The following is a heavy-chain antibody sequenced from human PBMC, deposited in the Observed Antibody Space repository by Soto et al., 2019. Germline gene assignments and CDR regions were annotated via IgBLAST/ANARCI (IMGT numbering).Heavy chain of an antibody. CDR1: GYSFTSYW. Sequence: GESLKISCKGSGYSFTSYWIGWVRQMPGKGLEWMGIIYPGDSDTRYSPSFQGQVTISADKSISTAYLQWSSLKASDTAMYYCARPLRYCSGGSCYTLDAFDIWGQGTMVTVSS. CDR3: ARPLRYCSGGSCYTLDAFDI. J-gene: IGHJ3*02. D-gene: IGHD2-15*01. CDR2: IYPGDSDT. V-gene: IGHV5-51*01.